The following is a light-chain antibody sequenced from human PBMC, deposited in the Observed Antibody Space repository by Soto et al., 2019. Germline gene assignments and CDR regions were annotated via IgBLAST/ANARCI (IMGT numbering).Light chain of an antibody. J-gene: IGLJ2*01. V-gene: IGLV1-44*01. CDR2: SDN. CDR3: SSYTSSSTLVV. CDR1: SSNIGTNT. Sequence: QSVLTQPPSASGTPGQRVTIFCSGSSSNIGTNTVIWYQQLPGAAPKLLIYSDNQRPSGVPDRFSGSKSGTSASLAISGLQSEDEADYYCSSYTSSSTLVVFGGGTKLTVL.